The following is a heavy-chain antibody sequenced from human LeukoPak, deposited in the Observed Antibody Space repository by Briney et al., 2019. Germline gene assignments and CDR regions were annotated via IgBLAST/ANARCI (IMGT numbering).Heavy chain of an antibody. J-gene: IGHJ4*02. CDR1: GFTVNNNY. CDR2: IYSGDIT. V-gene: IGHV3-53*01. CDR3: ARGSGYNYGFPDY. Sequence: PGGSLRLSCAASGFTVNNNYMSWVSQAPEKGLEWVSVIYSGDITYYADSVTGRFTISRDNSKNTLYLQMNSLRAEDTAVYYCARGSGYNYGFPDYWGQGTLVTVSS. D-gene: IGHD5-18*01.